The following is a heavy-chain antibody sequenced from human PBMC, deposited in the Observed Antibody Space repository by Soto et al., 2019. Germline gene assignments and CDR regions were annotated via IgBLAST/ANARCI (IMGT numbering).Heavy chain of an antibody. CDR1: GFTFTDYW. Sequence: GGSLRLSCATSGFTFTDYWMNWVRQAPGKGLEWVASIRQDGTERSYVDSVKGRFTISRDNAKNSLYLQLHSLRAEDTAVYYCARDGVMPGLYFDLWGQGTLVTVSS. CDR3: ARDGVMPGLYFDL. J-gene: IGHJ4*02. CDR2: IRQDGTER. D-gene: IGHD2-21*01. V-gene: IGHV3-7*01.